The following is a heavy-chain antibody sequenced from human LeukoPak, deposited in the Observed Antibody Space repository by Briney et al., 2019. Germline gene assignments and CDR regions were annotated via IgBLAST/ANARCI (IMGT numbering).Heavy chain of an antibody. J-gene: IGHJ6*03. CDR1: GGSISSYY. V-gene: IGHV4-4*07. CDR3: ARSHGSGSHYYYMDV. D-gene: IGHD3-10*01. CDR2: IYTSGST. Sequence: SETLSLTCTVSGGSISSYYWSWIRQPAGKGLEWIGRIYTSGSTNYNPSLKSRVTMSVDTSKNQFSLKLSSVTAADTAVYYCARSHGSGSHYYYMDVWGKGTTVTVSS.